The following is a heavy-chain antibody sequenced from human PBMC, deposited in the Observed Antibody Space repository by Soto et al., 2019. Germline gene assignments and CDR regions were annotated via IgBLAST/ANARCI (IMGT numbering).Heavy chain of an antibody. J-gene: IGHJ3*02. CDR2: ILVGGST. CDR1: GFTCSSYD. CDR3: AKATATGGGAFDI. Sequence: GGSLRLSCAASGFTCSSYDMSWVRQAPGKGLEWVSTILVGGSTHYPDSVKGRFTISRDNSKNTAFLQMNSLTAGDTAVYYCAKATATGGGAFDICGQGTVVTVSS. D-gene: IGHD2-8*02. V-gene: IGHV3-23*01.